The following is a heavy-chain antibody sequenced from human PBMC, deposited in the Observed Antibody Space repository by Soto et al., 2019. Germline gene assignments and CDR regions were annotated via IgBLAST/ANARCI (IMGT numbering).Heavy chain of an antibody. CDR2: IYHAGNT. J-gene: IGHJ3*01. D-gene: IGHD5-12*01. CDR1: GGSISSGGYS. Sequence: SETLSLTCDVSGGSISSGGYSWNWIRQTPGKGLEWIGYIYHAGNTYYNPSLQSRVTFSVDNSKNQFSLKLTSVTAADTAVYYCARDGGLGSGFDFWGQGTMVTVSS. CDR3: ARDGGLGSGFDF. V-gene: IGHV4-30-2*01.